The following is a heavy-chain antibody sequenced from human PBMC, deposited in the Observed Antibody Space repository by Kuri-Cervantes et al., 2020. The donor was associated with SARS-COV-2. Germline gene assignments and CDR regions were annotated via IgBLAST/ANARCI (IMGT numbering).Heavy chain of an antibody. D-gene: IGHD6-13*01. CDR1: GFTFSSYE. J-gene: IGHJ4*02. Sequence: GESLKISCAASGFTFSSYEMNWVRQAPGKGLEWVSYISSSDSTTYYADSVKGRFTISRDNAKRTLFLQMNSLRVDDTAVYYCSRDQVSAAGTANYWGQGALVTVSS. CDR3: SRDQVSAAGTANY. V-gene: IGHV3-48*03. CDR2: ISSSDSTT.